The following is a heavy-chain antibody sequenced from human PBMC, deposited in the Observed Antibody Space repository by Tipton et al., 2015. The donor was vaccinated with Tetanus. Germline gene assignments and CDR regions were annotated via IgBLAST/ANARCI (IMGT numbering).Heavy chain of an antibody. D-gene: IGHD3-3*02. J-gene: IGHJ4*02. V-gene: IGHV4-30-4*01. CDR2: IYYSGST. CDR1: GDSINRGDYY. CDR3: SSSPGNQYLAFFDY. Sequence: TLSLTCSVSGDSINRGDYYWSWIRQPPGKGLEWIGYIYYSGSTYYNPSLKSRVTISIDTSKNQFSLRLSSVTAADTAVYYCSSSPGNQYLAFFDYWGQGTLVTVSS.